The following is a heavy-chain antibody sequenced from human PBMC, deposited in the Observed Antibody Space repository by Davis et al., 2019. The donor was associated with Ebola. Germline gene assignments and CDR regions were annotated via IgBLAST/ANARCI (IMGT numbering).Heavy chain of an antibody. CDR3: ARVKGRSSSTYYYYYGMDV. V-gene: IGHV4-34*01. J-gene: IGHJ6*02. CDR2: INHSGST. Sequence: MPSETLSLTCAVYGGPFSGYYWSWIRQPPGKGLEWIGEINHSGSTNYNPSLKSRVTISVDTSKNQFSLKLSSVTAADTAVYYCARVKGRSSSTYYYYYGMDVWGQGTTVTVSS. D-gene: IGHD6-6*01. CDR1: GGPFSGYY.